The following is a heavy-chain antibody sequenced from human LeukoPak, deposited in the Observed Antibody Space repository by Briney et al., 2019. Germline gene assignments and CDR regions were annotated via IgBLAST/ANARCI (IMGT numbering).Heavy chain of an antibody. Sequence: SQTLSLTCTVSGGSISSGGYYWSWIRQHPGKGLEWIGYIYYSGSTYYNPSLKSRVTISVDTSKNQFSLKLSSVTAADTAVYYCARDREPGTSASRFDYWGQGTLVTVSS. CDR2: IYYSGST. D-gene: IGHD2-8*02. V-gene: IGHV4-31*03. J-gene: IGHJ4*02. CDR1: GGSISSGGYY. CDR3: ARDREPGTSASRFDY.